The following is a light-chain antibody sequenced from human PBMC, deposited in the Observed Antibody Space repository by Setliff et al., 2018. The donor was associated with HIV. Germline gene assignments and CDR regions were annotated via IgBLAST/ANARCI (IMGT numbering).Light chain of an antibody. CDR3: SSYTSSDTYV. J-gene: IGLJ1*01. Sequence: QSALTQPASVSGSPGQSITISCTGTSSDVGGYNYVSWYQQYPDKAPKFIIYSVRDRSSGISTRFSGSKSGNTASLTISGLQSEDEGDYYCSSYTSSDTYVFGTGTKVTVL. V-gene: IGLV2-14*03. CDR1: SSDVGGYNY. CDR2: SVR.